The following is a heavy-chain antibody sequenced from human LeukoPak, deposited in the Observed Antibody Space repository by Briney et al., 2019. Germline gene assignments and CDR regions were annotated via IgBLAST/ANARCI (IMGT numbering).Heavy chain of an antibody. CDR3: ARAVEMATIIRSGFDY. J-gene: IGHJ4*02. CDR2: INHSGST. V-gene: IGHV4-34*01. D-gene: IGHD5-24*01. CDR1: GGSFSGYY. Sequence: SETLSLTCAVYGGSFSGYYWSWIRQPPGKGLEWIGEINHSGSTNYNPSLKSRVTISVDTSKNQFSLKLSSVTAADTAVYYCARAVEMATIIRSGFDYWGQGTLVTVSS.